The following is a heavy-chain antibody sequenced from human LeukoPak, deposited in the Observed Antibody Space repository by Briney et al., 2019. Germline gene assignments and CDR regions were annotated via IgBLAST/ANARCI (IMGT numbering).Heavy chain of an antibody. Sequence: PSETLSLTCAVSGASLSGYYWNWIRQPPGKGLEWIGEINVFGTTNYNSSLRSRLTMSVDLSKKQFSLYLTSVTAADTAVYYCTRDRSRDNHGSLLPAFDPWGQGTLVTASS. CDR1: GASLSGYY. V-gene: IGHV4-34*01. CDR2: INVFGTT. J-gene: IGHJ5*02. D-gene: IGHD5-24*01. CDR3: TRDRSRDNHGSLLPAFDP.